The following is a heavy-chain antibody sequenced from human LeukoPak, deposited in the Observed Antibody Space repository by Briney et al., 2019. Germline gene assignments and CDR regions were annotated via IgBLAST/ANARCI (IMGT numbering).Heavy chain of an antibody. CDR1: GYTFNTYT. J-gene: IGHJ4*02. CDR2: ISSRGLTI. D-gene: IGHD4/OR15-4a*01. V-gene: IGHV3-48*04. Sequence: GGSLSLSCVASGYTFNTYTYNWVRQAPAKGLEWLSYISSRGLTIFYADSVKRRCTTSRDNTKNTLFSDMTNLTADDTAVYYCARVLDYGDYIGCWGQGSLVA. CDR3: ARVLDYGDYIGC.